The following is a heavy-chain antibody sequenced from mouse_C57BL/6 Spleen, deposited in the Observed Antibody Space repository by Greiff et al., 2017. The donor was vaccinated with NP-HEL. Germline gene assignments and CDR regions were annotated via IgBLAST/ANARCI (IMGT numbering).Heavy chain of an antibody. D-gene: IGHD1-1*01. V-gene: IGHV3-6*01. Sequence: ESGPGLVKPSQSLSLTCSVTGYSITSGYYWNWIRQFPGNKLEWMGYISYDGSNNYNPSLKNRISITRDTSKNQFFLKLNSVTTEDTATYYCARDHYYGSSYLDYWGQGTTLTVSS. J-gene: IGHJ2*01. CDR3: ARDHYYGSSYLDY. CDR1: GYSITSGYY. CDR2: ISYDGSN.